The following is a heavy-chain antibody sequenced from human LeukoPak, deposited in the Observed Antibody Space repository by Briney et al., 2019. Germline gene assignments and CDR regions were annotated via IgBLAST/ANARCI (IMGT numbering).Heavy chain of an antibody. CDR1: GFTFSSYA. CDR2: ISGSGGST. D-gene: IGHD4-17*01. J-gene: IGHJ1*01. Sequence: PGGSLRLSCAASGFTFSSYAMSWVRQAPGKGLEWVSAISGSGGSTYYADSVKGRFTISRDNSKNTLYLQMNSLRADDTAVYYCARTVTHTLGYFQRWGQGTLVTVSS. CDR3: ARTVTHTLGYFQR. V-gene: IGHV3-23*01.